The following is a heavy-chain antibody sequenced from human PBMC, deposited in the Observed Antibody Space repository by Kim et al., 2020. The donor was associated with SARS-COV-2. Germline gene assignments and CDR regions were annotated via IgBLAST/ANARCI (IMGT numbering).Heavy chain of an antibody. V-gene: IGHV3-30*04. CDR2: ISYDGSNK. D-gene: IGHD2-15*01. CDR3: ARDQLGYDI. J-gene: IGHJ3*02. Sequence: GGSLRLSCAASGFTFSSYAMHWVRQAPGKGLEWVAVISYDGSNKYYADSVKGRFTISRDNSKNTLYLQMNSLRAEDTAVYYCARDQLGYDIWGQGTMVTVSS. CDR1: GFTFSSYA.